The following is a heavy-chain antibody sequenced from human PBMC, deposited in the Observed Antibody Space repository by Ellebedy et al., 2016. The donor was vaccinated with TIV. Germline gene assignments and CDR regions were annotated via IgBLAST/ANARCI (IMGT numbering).Heavy chain of an antibody. J-gene: IGHJ5*01. D-gene: IGHD5-18*01. CDR3: ARRGSYGDYAVQVNSWFDC. Sequence: PGGSLRLSCVASGFSFRSYWMSWVRQAPGRGLEWVANIYQDGSNQYYVDSVKGRFTIPRDNANKALFLQMNSLRGEDTAVYYCARRGSYGDYAVQVNSWFDCWGRGTLVTVSS. CDR1: GFSFRSYW. V-gene: IGHV3-7*01. CDR2: IYQDGSNQ.